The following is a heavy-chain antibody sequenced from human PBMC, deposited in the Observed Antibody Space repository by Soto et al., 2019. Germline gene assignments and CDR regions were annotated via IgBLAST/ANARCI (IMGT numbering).Heavy chain of an antibody. J-gene: IGHJ6*02. D-gene: IGHD3-3*01. CDR2: MTPKRETP. CDR3: ARGGHGFWSGETYYYAMDV. Sequence: QVHLVQSGAEVKKPGASVKVSCTASGYDFNIYDIHWVRQSTGQGLEWMGWMTPKRETPGYAPKFQGRLTMTRDTSRSEVYMELSSLGSEDTAVYLCARGGHGFWSGETYYYAMDVWGQGTTVTVSS. CDR1: GYDFNIYD. V-gene: IGHV1-8*01.